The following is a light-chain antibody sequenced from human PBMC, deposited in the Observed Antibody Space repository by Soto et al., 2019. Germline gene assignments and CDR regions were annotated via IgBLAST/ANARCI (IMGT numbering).Light chain of an antibody. CDR3: QQYDSYPYS. CDR2: AAS. CDR1: QSISSS. V-gene: IGKV1-5*01. Sequence: IQMTQSPSTVSASVGDRVTITCRASQSISSSLAWYQQKPGKAPKVLIYAASSLDSGVPSRFSGSGYGTEFTLTVSSLHPGDFATYSCQQYDSYPYSFGQGTKMEIK. J-gene: IGKJ2*01.